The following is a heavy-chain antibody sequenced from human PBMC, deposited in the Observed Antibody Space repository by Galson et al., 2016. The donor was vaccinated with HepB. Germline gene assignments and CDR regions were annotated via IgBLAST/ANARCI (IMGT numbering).Heavy chain of an antibody. CDR3: ARSPDFADP. J-gene: IGHJ5*02. V-gene: IGHV4-34*12. CDR1: GGSFSNTDSS. D-gene: IGHD2-21*02. CDR2: IIHTGNT. Sequence: SETLSLTCTVSGGSFSNTDSSWSWIRQPPGKGLEWIGEIIHTGNTNYNPSLKSRLTISVDTSKNHFSLKLSSVTAADTAVYYCARSPDFADPWGQGTLVTVSS.